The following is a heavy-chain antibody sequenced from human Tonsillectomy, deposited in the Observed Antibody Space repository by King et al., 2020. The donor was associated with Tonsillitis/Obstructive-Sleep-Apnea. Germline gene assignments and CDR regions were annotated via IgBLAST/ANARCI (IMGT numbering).Heavy chain of an antibody. V-gene: IGHV3-23*04. CDR3: TKGWKGRVERCPLDDDNGRDV. CDR2: ISGSGVIT. Sequence: VQLVESGGGLVQPGGSLRLSCAASGFTFSSYAMNWVRQAPGKGLEWVSIISGSGVITYHADSVKGRFTISRDNFKNTVYLQLNSLRAEDTAVYYCTKGWKGRVERCPLDDDNGRDVWGQGTTVIVS. J-gene: IGHJ6*01. CDR1: GFTFSSYA. D-gene: IGHD3-3*01.